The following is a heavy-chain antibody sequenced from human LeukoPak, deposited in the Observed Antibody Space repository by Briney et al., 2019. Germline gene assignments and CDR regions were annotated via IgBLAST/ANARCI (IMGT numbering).Heavy chain of an antibody. V-gene: IGHV4-61*02. D-gene: IGHD2-21*02. Sequence: SETLSLTCTVSGGSISSGSYYWSWIRQPAGKGLEWIGRIYTSGSTNYNPSLKSRVTISVDTSKNQFSLKLSSVTAADTAVYYCARELPYCGGDCYSGWIDPWGQGTLVTVSS. CDR3: ARELPYCGGDCYSGWIDP. CDR1: GGSISSGSYY. CDR2: IYTSGST. J-gene: IGHJ5*02.